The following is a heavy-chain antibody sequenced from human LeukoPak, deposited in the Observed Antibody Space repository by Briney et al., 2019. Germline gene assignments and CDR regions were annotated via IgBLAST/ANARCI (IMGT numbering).Heavy chain of an antibody. J-gene: IGHJ4*02. CDR3: AKDIGPLTYDYDTSAYSGAFEY. D-gene: IGHD3-22*01. V-gene: IGHV3-9*01. CDR1: GFPFDNYA. Sequence: GGSLRLSCAASGFPFDNYAMHWVRQAPGKGLEWVSGISWNSGSLAYADSVKGRFTISRDNAKNSLYLRMNSLRPEDTAFYFCAKDIGPLTYDYDTSAYSGAFEYWGQGTLVTVSS. CDR2: ISWNSGSL.